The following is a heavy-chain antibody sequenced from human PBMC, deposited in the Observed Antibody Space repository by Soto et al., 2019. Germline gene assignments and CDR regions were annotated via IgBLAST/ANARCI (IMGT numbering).Heavy chain of an antibody. V-gene: IGHV4-59*01. CDR3: AREGNLGRWIQPLDS. CDR2: IYSSGST. J-gene: IGHJ4*02. Sequence: SETLSLTCTVSGGSISSYYWNWIRQPPGKGLEWIGYIYSSGSTNYNPSLKSRLTMSVDTSKNHFSLKLISVTTADTAVYFCAREGNLGRWIQPLDSWGQGTLVTVSS. D-gene: IGHD2-2*03. CDR1: GGSISSYY.